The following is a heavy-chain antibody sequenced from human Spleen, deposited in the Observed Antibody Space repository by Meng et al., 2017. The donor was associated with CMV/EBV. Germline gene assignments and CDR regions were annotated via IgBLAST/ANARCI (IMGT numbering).Heavy chain of an antibody. D-gene: IGHD1-26*01. Sequence: ASVNVSCKTSGYTFTDYYFHWVRQAPGQGLEWMGWINPNNGVTVYAQKFQGRVTMTRDTSISTAYMELSRLNPDDTAVYYCSRGRVGYYYYDMDGGGQGTTVTVSS. CDR2: INPNNGVT. CDR3: SRGRVGYYYYDMDG. CDR1: GYTFTDYY. J-gene: IGHJ6*02. V-gene: IGHV1-2*02.